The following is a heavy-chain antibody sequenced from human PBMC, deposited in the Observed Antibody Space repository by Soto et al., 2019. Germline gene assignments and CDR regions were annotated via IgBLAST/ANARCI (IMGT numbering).Heavy chain of an antibody. CDR1: GFTFSSYG. D-gene: IGHD5-12*01. J-gene: IGHJ6*02. CDR2: ISYDGSNK. V-gene: IGHV3-30*18. CDR3: AKDSRVATVYYYYGMDV. Sequence: SLRLSCAASGFTFSSYGMHWVRQAPGKGLEWVAVISYDGSNKYYADSVKGRFTISRDNSKNTLYLQMNSLRAEDTAVFYCAKDSRVATVYYYYGMDVWGQGTTVTVSS.